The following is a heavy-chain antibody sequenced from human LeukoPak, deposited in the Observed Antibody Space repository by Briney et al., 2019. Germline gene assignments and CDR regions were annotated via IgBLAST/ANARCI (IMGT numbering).Heavy chain of an antibody. CDR1: GFTFSSYA. CDR2: ISYDGSNK. J-gene: IGHJ4*02. Sequence: GGSLRLSCAASGFTFSSYAMHWVRQAPGKGLEWVAVISYDGSNKYYADSVKGRFTISRDNSKNTLYLQMNSLRAEDTAVYYCARDPELLWFFGYWGQGTLVTVSS. CDR3: ARDPELLWFFGY. D-gene: IGHD1-26*01. V-gene: IGHV3-30-3*01.